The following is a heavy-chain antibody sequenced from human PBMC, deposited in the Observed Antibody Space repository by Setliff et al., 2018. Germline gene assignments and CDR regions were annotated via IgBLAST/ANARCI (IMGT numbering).Heavy chain of an antibody. CDR1: GFTFDDYA. CDR3: AKDGDYDILTGYSGGLDY. Sequence: GGSLRLSCAASGFTFDDYAMHWVRQAPGKGLEWASGISWNSGSIGYADSVKGRFTISRDNAKNSLYLQMNSLRAEDTALYYCAKDGDYDILTGYSGGLDYWGQGTLVTVFS. J-gene: IGHJ4*02. V-gene: IGHV3-9*01. CDR2: ISWNSGSI. D-gene: IGHD3-9*01.